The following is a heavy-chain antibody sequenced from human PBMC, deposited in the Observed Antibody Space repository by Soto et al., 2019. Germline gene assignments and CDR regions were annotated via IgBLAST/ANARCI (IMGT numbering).Heavy chain of an antibody. D-gene: IGHD1-26*01. CDR3: ARVFRSWGY. V-gene: IGHV3-48*01. Sequence: EVQLVESGGGLVQPGGSLRLSCAASGFTFSSYAMNWVRQAPGKGLEWVSYISSSSSTIYYADSVKGRFTISRDDAKNSLYLQMNSLRAEDTAVYYCARVFRSWGYWGQGTLVAVSS. J-gene: IGHJ4*02. CDR2: ISSSSSTI. CDR1: GFTFSSYA.